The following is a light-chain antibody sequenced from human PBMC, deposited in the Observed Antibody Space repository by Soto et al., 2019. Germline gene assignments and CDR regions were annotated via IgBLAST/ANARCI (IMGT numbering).Light chain of an antibody. CDR2: DAS. CDR3: QQRSNWV. Sequence: EIVLTQSHATLSLSPGESATLSCRASQNVRSYLAWYQQKPGQAPRLLIYDASKRAPGVPARFSGSGSGTDFSLTISSLEPEDFGVYHCQQRSNWVFGPGTKVDIK. J-gene: IGKJ3*01. CDR1: QNVRSY. V-gene: IGKV3-11*01.